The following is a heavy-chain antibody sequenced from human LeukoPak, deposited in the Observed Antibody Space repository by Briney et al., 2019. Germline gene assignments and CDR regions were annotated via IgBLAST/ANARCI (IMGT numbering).Heavy chain of an antibody. CDR1: GGSFSGYY. V-gene: IGHV4-34*01. CDR3: ARALIRRGNPHTSDNYYYMDV. CDR2: INHSGST. D-gene: IGHD3-10*01. J-gene: IGHJ6*03. Sequence: SETLSLTCAVYGGSFSGYYWSWIRQPPGKGLDWIGEINHSGSTNYNPSLKSRVTISVDTSKNQFSLKLSSVTAADTAVYYGARALIRRGNPHTSDNYYYMDVWGKGTTVTVSS.